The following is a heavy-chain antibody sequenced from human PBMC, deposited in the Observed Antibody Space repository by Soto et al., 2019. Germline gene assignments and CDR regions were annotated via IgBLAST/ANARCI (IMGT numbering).Heavy chain of an antibody. CDR2: INHSGST. Sequence: PSETLSLTCAVYGGSFSGYYWSWIRQPPGKGLEWIGEINHSGSTNYNPSLKSRVTISVDTSKNQFSLKLSSVTAADTAVYYCARARITIFGVVIPNYYYYMDVWGKGTTVTVSS. J-gene: IGHJ6*03. D-gene: IGHD3-3*01. V-gene: IGHV4-34*01. CDR1: GGSFSGYY. CDR3: ARARITIFGVVIPNYYYYMDV.